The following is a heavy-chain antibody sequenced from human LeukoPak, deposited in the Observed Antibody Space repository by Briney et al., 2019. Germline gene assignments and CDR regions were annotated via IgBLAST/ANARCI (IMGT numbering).Heavy chain of an antibody. CDR1: GDSIGGYY. J-gene: IGHJ4*02. V-gene: IGHV4-59*01. CDR3: ARGVDTAMVFDY. CDR2: IYSSGST. Sequence: SETLSLTCTVSGDSIGGYYWNWIRQPPGKGLEWIGYIYSSGSTTYSPSLKSRVTMSIDTSKNQFSLRLSSVTAADTAVYYCARGVDTAMVFDYWGQGTLVTVSS. D-gene: IGHD5-18*01.